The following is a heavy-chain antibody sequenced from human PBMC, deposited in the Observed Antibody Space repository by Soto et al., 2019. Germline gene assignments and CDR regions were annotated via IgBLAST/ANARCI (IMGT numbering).Heavy chain of an antibody. Sequence: PGESLNISCHASGYTFTKYLVGWVRQMPGKGLEWMGIIYPDDSDTRYSPSFQGHVTISADKSISTAYLQWSSLKASDSATYYCARRDMLTGYVYFDYWGQGTQVTVSS. V-gene: IGHV5-51*01. CDR3: ARRDMLTGYVYFDY. CDR1: GYTFTKYL. CDR2: IYPDDSDT. J-gene: IGHJ4*02. D-gene: IGHD3-9*01.